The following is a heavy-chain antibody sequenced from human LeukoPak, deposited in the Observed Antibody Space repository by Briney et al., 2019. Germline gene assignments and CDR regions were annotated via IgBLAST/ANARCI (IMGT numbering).Heavy chain of an antibody. CDR1: GYTLTAYY. J-gene: IGHJ5*02. D-gene: IGHD2-15*01. CDR3: ARGYCSGGTCYLVENWLDP. Sequence: ASVKVSCKASGYTLTAYYIYWVRQTPGQGLEWMGRINPNSGGTDYAQNFQGRVTMTRDTSISTAYMELSRLRSDDTAVYYCARGYCSGGTCYLVENWLDPWGQGTLVTVSS. CDR2: INPNSGGT. V-gene: IGHV1-2*06.